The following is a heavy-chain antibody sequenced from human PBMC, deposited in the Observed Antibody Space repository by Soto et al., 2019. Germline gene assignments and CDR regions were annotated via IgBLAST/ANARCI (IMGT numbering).Heavy chain of an antibody. D-gene: IGHD5-18*01. V-gene: IGHV1-69*12. J-gene: IGHJ2*01. Sequence: QVQLVQSGAEVKKPGSSVNFSCKASGGTFSSYAISWVRQAPGQGLEWMGGISPIFGTANYAQKFQGRVTITADESTSRAYMELSSLRSEDTAVYYCAREGLAYSPIQRAWYFDRWGRCALVTVSS. CDR1: GGTFSSYA. CDR2: ISPIFGTA. CDR3: AREGLAYSPIQRAWYFDR.